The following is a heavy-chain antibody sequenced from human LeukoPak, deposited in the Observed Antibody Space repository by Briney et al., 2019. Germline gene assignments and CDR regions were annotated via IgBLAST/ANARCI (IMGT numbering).Heavy chain of an antibody. CDR1: GFTFSSYW. V-gene: IGHV3-7*01. D-gene: IGHD3-22*01. CDR3: AGDSSGYYWAF. CDR2: INQDGSEK. Sequence: QTGGSLRLSCAASGFTFSSYWMTWVRRAPGKGLEWVANINQDGSEKYYVDSVKGRFTISRDNAKNSLYLSMNSLRAEDTAVYYCAGDSSGYYWAFWGQGTLVTVSS. J-gene: IGHJ4*02.